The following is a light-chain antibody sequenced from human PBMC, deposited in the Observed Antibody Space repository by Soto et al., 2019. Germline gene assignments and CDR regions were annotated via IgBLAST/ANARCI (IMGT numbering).Light chain of an antibody. Sequence: QAVVTQEPSLTVSPGGTVTLTCGSSSGAVTSGHYPHWFQQKPGQAPRTLIHDTNNKHSWTPARFSGSLLGGKAALTLSGAQPEDEAEYSCMLSYSTAPVFGGGTKLTVL. J-gene: IGLJ2*01. V-gene: IGLV7-46*01. CDR3: MLSYSTAPV. CDR1: SGAVTSGHY. CDR2: DTN.